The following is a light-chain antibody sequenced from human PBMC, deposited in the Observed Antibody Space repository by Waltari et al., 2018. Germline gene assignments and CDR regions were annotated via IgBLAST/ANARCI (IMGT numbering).Light chain of an antibody. CDR2: AAA. CDR3: LQYNYFYLS. V-gene: IGKV1-17*01. J-gene: IGKJ4*01. Sequence: DIQMTQSPSSLSAVVGDRVTITSRASQDIRDDLGWYQQKPGKAPKRLIHAAASLQSGVPSRFSGGGSGTEFTLTISSLQPEDFATYFCLQYNYFYLSLGGGTKVEIK. CDR1: QDIRDD.